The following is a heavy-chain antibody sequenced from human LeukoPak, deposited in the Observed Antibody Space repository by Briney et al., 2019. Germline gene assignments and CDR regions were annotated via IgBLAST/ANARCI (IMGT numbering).Heavy chain of an antibody. CDR2: ISGSGGST. D-gene: IGHD4-17*01. V-gene: IGHV3-23*01. J-gene: IGHJ4*02. CDR1: AFTFSSYA. CDR3: ATGKSGDLYDY. Sequence: GGSLRLSCAPSAFTFSSYAIRWVRQAPGRGLEWVSAISGSGGSTYYADSVKGRFTISRDNSKNTLYLQMNSLRAEDTAVYYCATGKSGDLYDYWGEGTLVTVSS.